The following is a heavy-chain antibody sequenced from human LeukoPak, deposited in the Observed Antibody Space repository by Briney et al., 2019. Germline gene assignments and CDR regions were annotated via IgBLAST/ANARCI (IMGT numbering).Heavy chain of an antibody. CDR2: IIPIFDIA. V-gene: IGHV1-69*04. D-gene: IGHD5-12*01. CDR3: ATDTERGYSGYVNY. J-gene: IGHJ4*02. CDR1: GGTFSTYG. Sequence: ASVKVSCKASGGTFSTYGFSWVRQAPGQGLEWMGRIIPIFDIADYAQKFRDRVTITADKSTSTAYMELRSLRSEDTAVYYCATDTERGYSGYVNYWGQGTLVTVSS.